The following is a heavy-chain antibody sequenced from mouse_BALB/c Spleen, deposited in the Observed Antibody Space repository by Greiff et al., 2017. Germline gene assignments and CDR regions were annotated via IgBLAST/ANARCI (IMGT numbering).Heavy chain of an antibody. CDR2: INPSNGGT. CDR1: GYTFTSYY. CDR3: TRDGYYGYYAMDY. Sequence: QVQLQQPGAELVQPGASVKLSCKASGYTFTSYYMYWVKQRPGQGLEWIGGINPSNGGTNFTEKFKSKATLTVDKSSSTAYMQLSSLTSEDSAVYYCTRDGYYGYYAMDYWGQGTSVTVSA. V-gene: IGHV1S81*02. D-gene: IGHD2-3*01. J-gene: IGHJ4*01.